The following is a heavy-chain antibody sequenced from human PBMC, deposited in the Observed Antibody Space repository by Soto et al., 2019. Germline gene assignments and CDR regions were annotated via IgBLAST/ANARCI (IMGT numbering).Heavy chain of an antibody. CDR3: FTLIASSPDG. CDR2: ISSSSSYI. J-gene: IGHJ4*02. V-gene: IGHV3-21*01. Sequence: PGGSLRLSCAASGFTFSDYIMTWVRQAPGKGLEWVSSISSSSSYIYYADSVKGRFTISRDDAKNSLYLQMNNLRAEDTAVYYCFTLIASSPDGWGQGTLVTVSS. CDR1: GFTFSDYI. D-gene: IGHD6-6*01.